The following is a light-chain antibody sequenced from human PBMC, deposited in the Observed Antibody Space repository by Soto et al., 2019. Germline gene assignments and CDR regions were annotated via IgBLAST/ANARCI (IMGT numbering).Light chain of an antibody. CDR2: GAS. V-gene: IGKV3-11*01. Sequence: EIVLTQSPATLSLSPGERATLSCRASQSVGSYLAWYRQKPGQAPRLLISGASNSAPGIPARFSGSGSGTEFTLTISSLEPEDFAVYYCQQRNNWPPTWTFGQGTRWIS. CDR3: QQRNNWPPTWT. CDR1: QSVGSY. J-gene: IGKJ1*01.